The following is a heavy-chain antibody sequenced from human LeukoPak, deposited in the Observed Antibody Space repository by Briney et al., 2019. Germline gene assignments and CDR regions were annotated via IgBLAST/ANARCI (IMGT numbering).Heavy chain of an antibody. CDR2: INVDVSSI. V-gene: IGHV3-74*01. CDR3: TRIKWDLTYFDY. Sequence: GGSLRLSCAASGFTLNDYWMHWVRQAAGKGLVWVSRINVDVSSISYADSVKGRFTISRDNARNTLYLQMNSLRAEDTAVYYCTRIKWDLTYFDYWGQGTLVTASS. D-gene: IGHD1-26*01. J-gene: IGHJ4*02. CDR1: GFTLNDYW.